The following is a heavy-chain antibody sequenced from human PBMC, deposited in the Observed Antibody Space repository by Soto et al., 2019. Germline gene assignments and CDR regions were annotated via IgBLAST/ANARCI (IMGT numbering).Heavy chain of an antibody. J-gene: IGHJ4*02. V-gene: IGHV3-33*01. D-gene: IGHD3-16*01. CDR1: GFTFSNYG. CDR2: IWFDGGNK. CDR3: ARYAYDLKEFDY. Sequence: QVQLVESGGGVVQPGRSLRRSCAASGFTFSNYGMHWVRQAPGKGLEWVAVIWFDGGNKYYGDSVKGRFTISRDDSKNTLYLLMNSLRAEDTAVYYCARYAYDLKEFDYWGQGTLVTVSS.